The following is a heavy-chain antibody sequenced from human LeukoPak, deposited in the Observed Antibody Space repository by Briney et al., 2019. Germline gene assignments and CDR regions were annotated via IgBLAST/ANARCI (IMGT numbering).Heavy chain of an antibody. CDR3: ARVRRHIVVVTAIPGAFDI. V-gene: IGHV4-39*07. Sequence: PSETLSLTCTVSGGSISSSSYYWGWIRQPPGKGLEWIGEINHSGSTNYNPSLKSRVTISVDTSQNQFSLKLSSVTAADTAVYYCARVRRHIVVVTAIPGAFDIWGQGTMVTVSS. CDR1: GGSISSSSYY. J-gene: IGHJ3*02. CDR2: INHSGST. D-gene: IGHD2-21*02.